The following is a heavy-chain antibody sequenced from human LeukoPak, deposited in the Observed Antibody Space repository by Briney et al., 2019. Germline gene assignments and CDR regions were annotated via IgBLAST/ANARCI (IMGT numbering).Heavy chain of an antibody. V-gene: IGHV3-23*01. J-gene: IGHJ4*02. D-gene: IGHD5/OR15-5a*01. CDR2: ISGSGGST. CDR1: GFTFSDYA. CDR3: AKDHQVSTIRVSNFDY. Sequence: PGGSLRLSCAASGFTFSDYAMGCVRQAPGKGLEWVSGISGSGGSTYYADSVNGRFTISRDNSKNTLYLQMNSLRDEDTALYYCAKDHQVSTIRVSNFDYWGQGTLVTVSS.